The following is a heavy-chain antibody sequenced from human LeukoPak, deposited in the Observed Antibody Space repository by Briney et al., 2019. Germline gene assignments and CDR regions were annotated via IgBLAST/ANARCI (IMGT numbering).Heavy chain of an antibody. CDR1: GGSISSYY. V-gene: IGHV4-59*08. J-gene: IGHJ4*02. Sequence: PSETLSLTCTVSGGSISSYYWSWIRQPPGKGLEWIGYIYYSGSTNYNPSLKSRVTISVDTSKNQFSLKLSSVTAADTAVYYCAKHRMVRGVIIPQYYFDYWGQGTLVTVSS. D-gene: IGHD3-10*01. CDR3: AKHRMVRGVIIPQYYFDY. CDR2: IYYSGST.